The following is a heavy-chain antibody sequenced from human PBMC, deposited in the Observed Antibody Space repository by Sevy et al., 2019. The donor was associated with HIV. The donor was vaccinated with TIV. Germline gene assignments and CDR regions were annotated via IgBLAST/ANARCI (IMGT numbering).Heavy chain of an antibody. Sequence: GGSLRLSCAASGFTFSAYWMNWVRQAPGKGLEWVANIKSDGSDKHYVDSVEGRSTISRDNAKNSLYLQMNSLRVEDTAVYYCAQETVGRFDSWGQGTLVTVSS. CDR2: IKSDGSDK. D-gene: IGHD3-16*01. CDR1: GFTFSAYW. J-gene: IGHJ4*02. V-gene: IGHV3-7*01. CDR3: AQETVGRFDS.